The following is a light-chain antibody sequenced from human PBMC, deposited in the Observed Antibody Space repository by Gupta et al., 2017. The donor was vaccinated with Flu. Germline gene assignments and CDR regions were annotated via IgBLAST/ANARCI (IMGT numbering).Light chain of an antibody. Sequence: TVYPQEPSVPVSPGGTLTLTCASSTGAVTRGYYANWFQQKPGQPPRPLVYGTYNKHSGTPARFSGCHLGGKAARRLSGEQHEDEADYYCRRYYGGGWVFGGGTKLTVL. CDR2: GTY. CDR1: TGAVTRGYY. J-gene: IGLJ3*02. V-gene: IGLV7-43*01. CDR3: RRYYGGGWV.